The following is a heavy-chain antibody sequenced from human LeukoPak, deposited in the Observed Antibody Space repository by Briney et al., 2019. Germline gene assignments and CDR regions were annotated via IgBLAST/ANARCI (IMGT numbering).Heavy chain of an antibody. V-gene: IGHV4-34*01. D-gene: IGHD3-3*01. CDR2: INHSGST. J-gene: IGHJ5*02. CDR1: GGSISSYY. CDR3: ARSPLLRWFDP. Sequence: PSETLSLTCTVSGGSISSYYWSWIRQPPGKGLEWIGEINHSGSTNYNPSLKSRVTISVDTSKNQFSLKLSSVTAADTAVYYCARSPLLRWFDPWGQGTLVTVSS.